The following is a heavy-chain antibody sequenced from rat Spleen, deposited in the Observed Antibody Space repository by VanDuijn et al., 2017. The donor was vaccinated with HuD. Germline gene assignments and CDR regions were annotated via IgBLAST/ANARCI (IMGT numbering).Heavy chain of an antibody. CDR2: ISSDGRRN. V-gene: IGHV5-29*01. CDR1: GFTFRNYY. CDR3: ARQDTSGYSNWFTY. J-gene: IGHJ3*01. D-gene: IGHD4-3*01. Sequence: EVQLVESGGDLVQPGRSLKLSCAASGFTFRNYYMAWVRQAPTKGLEWVATISSDGRRNYYRDSVKGRFTISRDNAKSTQFLQMDSLRSEDTATYYCARQDTSGYSNWFTYWGQGTLVTVSS.